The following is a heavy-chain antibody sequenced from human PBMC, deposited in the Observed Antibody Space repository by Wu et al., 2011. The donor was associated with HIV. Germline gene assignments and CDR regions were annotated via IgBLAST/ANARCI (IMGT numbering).Heavy chain of an antibody. J-gene: IGHJ3*02. CDR2: LDPKDGNT. CDR3: AREEQQVLWGAFDI. D-gene: IGHD6-13*01. V-gene: IGHV1-69-2*01. Sequence: VHLVQSGAEVRKPGTSVKISCTVSGDSSGDYYLHWVRQAPGRGLEWMGLLDPKDGNTNYAQKFQGRVTMTTDTSTSTAYMELRSLRSDDTAVYYCAREEQQVLWGAFDIWGQGTMVTVSS. CDR1: GDSSGDYY.